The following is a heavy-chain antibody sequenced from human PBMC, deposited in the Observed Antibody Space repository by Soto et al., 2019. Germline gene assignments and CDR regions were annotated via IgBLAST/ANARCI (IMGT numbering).Heavy chain of an antibody. D-gene: IGHD5-12*01. J-gene: IGHJ4*02. CDR1: GYTFTNYY. CDR3: ASWDLVATGLDY. CDR2: INPSNGSP. V-gene: IGHV1-46*01. Sequence: QVQLVQSGAEVKEPGASVKISCKASGYTFTNYYLHWVRQAPGQGLEWMGMINPSNGSPTYAQKFRGRVTMTRDTSTSTVYMELSSLRSEDTAVYYCASWDLVATGLDYWGQGTLVTVSS.